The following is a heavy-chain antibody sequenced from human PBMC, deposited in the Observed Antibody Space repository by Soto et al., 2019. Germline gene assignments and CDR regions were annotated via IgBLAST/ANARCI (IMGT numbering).Heavy chain of an antibody. J-gene: IGHJ5*02. CDR1: GFRNRTYC. Sequence: VSVKVSCQASGFRNRTYCLFGGRQAPRQRLEWMGLINPSGDFTIYAQKFQGRLTLTRDTSTATVYMELSSLRFEDTAVYYCARENSNTLRRVTFWWLAPWGQRTLVTVFS. CDR3: ARENSNTLRRVTFWWLAP. V-gene: IGHV1-46*01. D-gene: IGHD2-2*01. CDR2: INPSGDFT.